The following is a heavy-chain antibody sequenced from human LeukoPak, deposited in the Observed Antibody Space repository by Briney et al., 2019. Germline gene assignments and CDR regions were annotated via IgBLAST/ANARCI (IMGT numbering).Heavy chain of an antibody. CDR3: ARDRSVWQQVVPGY. CDR1: GFTFSSYS. CDR2: ISSSSSYI. D-gene: IGHD6-13*01. Sequence: GGSLRLSCAASGFTFSSYSMNWVRQAPGKGLEWVSSISSSSSYIYYADSVKGRFTISRDNAKNSLYLQMNSLRAEDTAVYYCARDRSVWQQVVPGYWGQGTLVTVSS. V-gene: IGHV3-21*01. J-gene: IGHJ4*02.